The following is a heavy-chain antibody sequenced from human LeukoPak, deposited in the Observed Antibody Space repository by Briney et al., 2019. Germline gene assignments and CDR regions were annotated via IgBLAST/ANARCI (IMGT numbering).Heavy chain of an antibody. CDR2: INHSGSA. V-gene: IGHV4-34*01. J-gene: IGHJ5*02. D-gene: IGHD6-19*01. CDR3: ARARLAVARGRFDP. Sequence: SETLSLTCAVSGGSFSGYYWTWIRQPPGKGLEWIGEINHSGSANYNPSLKSRVTISVDTSKNQFSLKLSSVTAADTAVYYCARARLAVARGRFDPWGQGTLVTVSS. CDR1: GGSFSGYY.